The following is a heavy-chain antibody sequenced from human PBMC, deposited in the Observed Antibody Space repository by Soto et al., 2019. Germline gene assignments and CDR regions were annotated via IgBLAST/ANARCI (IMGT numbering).Heavy chain of an antibody. V-gene: IGHV4-4*02. D-gene: IGHD3-9*01. J-gene: IGHJ3*01. CDR3: ARVVLTITRGAFDA. CDR1: GGSISSSQW. Sequence: QVQLQESGPGLVKPSGTLSLTCAVSGGSISSSQWWTWVRQSPGKGLEYIGEISHSGTSNSNPSLKSRVTLSVDKSKNHFSLTLTSVTAADTAVYYCARVVLTITRGAFDAWGQGTLVIVSS. CDR2: ISHSGTS.